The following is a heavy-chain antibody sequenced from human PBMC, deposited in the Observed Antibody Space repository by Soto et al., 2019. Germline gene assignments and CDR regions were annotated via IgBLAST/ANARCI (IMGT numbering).Heavy chain of an antibody. CDR2: ISGSGSRT. Sequence: EVQLLESGGGLVQPGGSRRLSCAASGFMFSSYVMSWVRQAPGKGLEWVSGISGSGSRTYYADPVKGRFSISRDNSKNTLFLQMNSLRVEVTAVYYCAVLTTVPVVDYWGQGTLVIVPS. J-gene: IGHJ4*02. CDR1: GFMFSSYV. V-gene: IGHV3-23*01. CDR3: AVLTTVPVVDY. D-gene: IGHD4-17*01.